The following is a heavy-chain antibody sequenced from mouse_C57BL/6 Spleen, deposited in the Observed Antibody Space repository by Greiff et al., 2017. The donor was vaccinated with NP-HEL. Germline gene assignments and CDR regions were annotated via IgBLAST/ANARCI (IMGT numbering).Heavy chain of an antibody. Sequence: QVQLQQPGAELVKPGASVKVSCKASGYTFTSYWMHWVKQRPGQGLEWIGRIHPSDSDTNYNQKFKGKATVTVDKSSSTAYMQLSSLTSEDSAVYYCAIGGGPRAMDYWGQGTSVTVSS. J-gene: IGHJ4*01. CDR3: AIGGGPRAMDY. CDR1: GYTFTSYW. V-gene: IGHV1-74*01. CDR2: IHPSDSDT.